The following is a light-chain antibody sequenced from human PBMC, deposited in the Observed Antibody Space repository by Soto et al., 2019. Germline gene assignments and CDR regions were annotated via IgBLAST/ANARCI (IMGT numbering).Light chain of an antibody. J-gene: IGKJ5*01. CDR1: QSFSSD. Sequence: EIVLTQSPGTLSLSPGERATLSCRASQSFSSDLAWYHQKPGQAPRLLIYSASTRATGTPARFSGSGPGTDFPLTISTLEPKVFAVFYCQRRRTCPGGPPFGQGNRL. V-gene: IGKV3-11*01. CDR2: SAS. CDR3: QRRRTCPGGPP.